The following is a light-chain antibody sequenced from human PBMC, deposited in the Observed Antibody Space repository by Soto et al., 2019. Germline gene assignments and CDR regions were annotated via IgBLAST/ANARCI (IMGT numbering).Light chain of an antibody. V-gene: IGKV3-20*01. CDR2: GAS. J-gene: IGKJ1*01. Sequence: DILLTQYPATLSLSPGERATLSCRASQSISAYLAWYQQKPGQAPGLLIYGASSRATGIPDRFSGSGSGTDFTLTISRLEPEDFAVYYCQQYGRSPWTFGHGTQVDI. CDR1: QSISAY. CDR3: QQYGRSPWT.